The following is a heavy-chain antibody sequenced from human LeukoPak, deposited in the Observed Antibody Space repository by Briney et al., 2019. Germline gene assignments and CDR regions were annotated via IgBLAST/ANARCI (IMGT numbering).Heavy chain of an antibody. Sequence: SETLSLTCTVSGGSISSYYWSWIRQPPGKGLEWIGYIYYSGSTNYNPSLKSRVTISVDTSKNQFSLKLSFVTAADTAVYYCARVKPSEIWFGELLIDYWGQGTLVTVSS. CDR3: ARVKPSEIWFGELLIDY. CDR2: IYYSGST. D-gene: IGHD3-10*01. J-gene: IGHJ4*02. CDR1: GGSISSYY. V-gene: IGHV4-59*01.